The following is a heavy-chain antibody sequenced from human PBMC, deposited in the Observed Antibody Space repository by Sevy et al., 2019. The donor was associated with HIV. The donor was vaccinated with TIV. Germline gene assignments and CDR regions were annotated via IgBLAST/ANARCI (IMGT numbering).Heavy chain of an antibody. Sequence: GGSLRLSCAASGFTFTLNAIHWVHQAPGKGLEWVALISYSGTNKYYADSVKGRFTISRDDSKNTAYLQMNNLRTDDTAVYYCARVAVEYCTDDCYHRFDYWGQGTQVTVSS. CDR2: ISYSGTNK. J-gene: IGHJ4*02. CDR3: ARVAVEYCTDDCYHRFDY. D-gene: IGHD2-21*02. V-gene: IGHV3-30-3*01. CDR1: GFTFTLNA.